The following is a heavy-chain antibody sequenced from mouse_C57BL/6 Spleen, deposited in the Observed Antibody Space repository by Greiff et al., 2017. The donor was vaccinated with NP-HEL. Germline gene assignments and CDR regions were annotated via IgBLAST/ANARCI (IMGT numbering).Heavy chain of an antibody. CDR1: GYTFTSYW. CDR2: IDPSDSYT. CDR3: ARYGFDY. D-gene: IGHD1-1*02. J-gene: IGHJ2*01. V-gene: IGHV1-59*01. Sequence: QVQLQQSGAELVRPGTSVKLSCKASGYTFTSYWMHWVKQRPGQGLEWIGVIDPSDSYTNYNQKFKGKATLTVDTSSSTAYMQLSSLTSEDSAVYYCARYGFDYWGQGTTLTVSS.